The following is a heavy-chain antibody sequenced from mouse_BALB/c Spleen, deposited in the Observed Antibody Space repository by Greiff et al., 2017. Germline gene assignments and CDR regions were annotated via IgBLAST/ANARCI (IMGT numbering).Heavy chain of an antibody. V-gene: IGHV3-2*02. D-gene: IGHD2-13*01. Sequence: EVKLQESGPGLVKPSQSLSLTCTDTGYSITSDYAWNWIRQFPGNKLEWMGYISYSGSTSYNPSLKSRISITRDKSKNQFFLQLNSVTTEDTATSDYAAVCGDSWIAYWGQGTLVTVSA. J-gene: IGHJ3*01. CDR1: GYSITSDYA. CDR3: AAVCGDSWIAY. CDR2: ISYSGST.